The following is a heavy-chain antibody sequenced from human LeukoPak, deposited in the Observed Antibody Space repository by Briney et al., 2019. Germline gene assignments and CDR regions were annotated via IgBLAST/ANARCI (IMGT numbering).Heavy chain of an antibody. Sequence: SETLSLTCTVSGGSVSNYYWSWIRQSPGKGLEWIGYIYYTETSYNPSLKSRVTISADTSKNQFSLKLYSVTAADTAVYYCAREYCSGGSCYSGSDYWGQGTLVTVSS. CDR1: GGSVSNYY. J-gene: IGHJ4*02. CDR3: AREYCSGGSCYSGSDY. D-gene: IGHD2-15*01. V-gene: IGHV4-59*02. CDR2: IYYTET.